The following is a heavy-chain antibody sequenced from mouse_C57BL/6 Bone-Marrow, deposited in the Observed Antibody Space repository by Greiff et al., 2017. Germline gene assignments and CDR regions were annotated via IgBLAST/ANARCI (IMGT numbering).Heavy chain of an antibody. V-gene: IGHV3-6*01. J-gene: IGHJ3*01. CDR3: ARGSYGAY. Sequence: VQLKQSGPGLVKPSQSLSLTCSVTGYSITSGYYWNWIRQFPGNKLEWMGYISYDGSNNYNPSLKNRISITLDTSKNQFFLKLNSVTTEDTATYYCARGSYGAYWGQGTLVTVSA. CDR2: ISYDGSN. D-gene: IGHD1-1*01. CDR1: GYSITSGYY.